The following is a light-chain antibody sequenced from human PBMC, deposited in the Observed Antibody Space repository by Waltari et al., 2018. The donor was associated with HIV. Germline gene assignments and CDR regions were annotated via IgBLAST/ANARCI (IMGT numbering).Light chain of an antibody. CDR1: SSDVGGYNY. V-gene: IGLV2-14*03. J-gene: IGLJ2*01. Sequence: QSALTQPASVSGSPGQSITISCTGTSSDVGGYNYVSWYQQHPGKAPKLMIYDVSNRPTGCYNRVVGSKSGNTASLTISGLQAEDEADYYGSSYTSSSSVVFGGGTKLTVL. CDR3: SSYTSSSSVV. CDR2: DVS.